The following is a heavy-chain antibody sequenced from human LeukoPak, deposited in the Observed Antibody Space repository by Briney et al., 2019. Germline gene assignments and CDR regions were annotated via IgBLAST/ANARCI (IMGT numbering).Heavy chain of an antibody. V-gene: IGHV3-23*01. CDR2: ISGSGGST. CDR1: GFTFSSYG. Sequence: GGSLRLSCAASGFTFSSYGMSWVRQAPGKGLEWVSAISGSGGSTYYADSVKGRFTISRDNSKNTLYLQMNSLRAEDTAAYYCAKDLWFGEFDYWGQGTLVTVSS. CDR3: AKDLWFGEFDY. J-gene: IGHJ4*02. D-gene: IGHD3-10*01.